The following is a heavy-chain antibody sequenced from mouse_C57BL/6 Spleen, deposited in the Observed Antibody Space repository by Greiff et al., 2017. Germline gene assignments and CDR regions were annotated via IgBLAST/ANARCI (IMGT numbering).Heavy chain of an antibody. CDR1: GFTFSDYY. V-gene: IGHV5-16*01. CDR2: INYDGSST. CDR3: ARFYDWYFDV. J-gene: IGHJ1*03. D-gene: IGHD2-3*01. Sequence: DVKLVESEGGLVQPGSSMKLSCTASGFTFSDYYMAWVRQVPEKGLEWVANINYDGSSTYYLDSLKSRFIISRDNAKNILYLQMSSLKSEDTATYYCARFYDWYFDVWGTGTTVTVSS.